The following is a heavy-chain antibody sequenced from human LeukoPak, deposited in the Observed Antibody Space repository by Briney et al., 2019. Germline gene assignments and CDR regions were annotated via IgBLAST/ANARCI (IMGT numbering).Heavy chain of an antibody. CDR1: GFTFSNFA. D-gene: IGHD4-17*01. V-gene: IGHV3-23*01. Sequence: PGGSLRLSCAASGFTFSNFAMSWVRQAPGKGLEWVSIISGTGGSTFYADSVKGRFTISRDNSKNTLYLQMNSLRAEDTAIYYCARDAYAVADYWGQGTLVTVSS. J-gene: IGHJ4*02. CDR2: ISGTGGST. CDR3: ARDAYAVADY.